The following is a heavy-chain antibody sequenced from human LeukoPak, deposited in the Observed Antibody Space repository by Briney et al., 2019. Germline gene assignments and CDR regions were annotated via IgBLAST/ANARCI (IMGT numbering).Heavy chain of an antibody. CDR2: IKQDGSEK. Sequence: PGGSRRLSCAASGFTFSSYWTSWVRQAPGKGLEWVANIKQDGSEKYYVDSVKGRFTISRDNAKNSLYLQMNSLRAEDTAVYYCARDANYYDSSGYPNWFDPWGQGTLVTVSS. J-gene: IGHJ5*02. CDR3: ARDANYYDSSGYPNWFDP. V-gene: IGHV3-7*01. CDR1: GFTFSSYW. D-gene: IGHD3-22*01.